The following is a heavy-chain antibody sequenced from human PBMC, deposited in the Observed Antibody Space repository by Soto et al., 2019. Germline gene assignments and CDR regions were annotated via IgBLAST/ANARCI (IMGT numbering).Heavy chain of an antibody. V-gene: IGHV3-23*01. J-gene: IGHJ5*02. CDR3: ARAMTYYDRKGWFDP. CDR1: GFPLGTHD. CDR2: ISGTGAKT. Sequence: EVQLLESGGGLVRPGGSLRLSCSASGFPLGTHDMGWVRQAPGTGLEWVSSISGTGAKTYYSNAVTGRFTISRDNSKNTLHLQMQNLRAEDTAIYYCARAMTYYDRKGWFDPWGQGTLVTVSS. D-gene: IGHD3-22*01.